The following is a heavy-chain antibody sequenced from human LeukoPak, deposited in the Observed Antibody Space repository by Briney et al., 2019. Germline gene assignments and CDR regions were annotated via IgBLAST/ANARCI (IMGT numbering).Heavy chain of an antibody. CDR2: ISTSGSTI. Sequence: GGSLRLSCAASGFTFTSYEMNWVRQAPGKGLEWVSYISTSGSTIYYADSVKGRFTISRDNAKNSLYLQMNSLRAEDTALYYCARERARFPYYYYYMDVWGKGTTVTVSS. CDR1: GFTFTSYE. CDR3: ARERARFPYYYYYMDV. V-gene: IGHV3-48*03. J-gene: IGHJ6*03. D-gene: IGHD3-10*01.